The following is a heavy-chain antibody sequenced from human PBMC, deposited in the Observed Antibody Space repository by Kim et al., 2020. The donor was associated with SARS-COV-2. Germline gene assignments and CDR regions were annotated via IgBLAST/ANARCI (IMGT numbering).Heavy chain of an antibody. V-gene: IGHV3-23*01. Sequence: GGSLRLSCAGLGFIVDSDATTWVRQVPGKGLDWVSVILANGNTFYGDSVKGRFTISRDISKNTVYLQMDSLRPDDTAVYYCAGFWTNGHRKFDYWGQGTLVTVSS. D-gene: IGHD1-1*01. CDR1: GFIVDSDA. J-gene: IGHJ4*02. CDR3: AGFWTNGHRKFDY. CDR2: ILANGNT.